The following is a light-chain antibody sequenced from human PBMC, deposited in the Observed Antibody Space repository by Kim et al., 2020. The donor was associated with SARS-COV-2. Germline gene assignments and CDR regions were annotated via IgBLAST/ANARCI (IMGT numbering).Light chain of an antibody. CDR2: EDN. J-gene: IGLJ3*02. V-gene: IGLV6-57*03. CDR3: QSYDANHRV. Sequence: NFMLTQPHSVSGSPGQTVIISCTRSSGNIASDYVQWYQQRPGSAPTTLIYEDNQRPSGVPDRFSGSIDRSSNSASLTISGLKTDDEADYYCQSYDANHRVFGGGTQLTVL. CDR1: SGNIASDY.